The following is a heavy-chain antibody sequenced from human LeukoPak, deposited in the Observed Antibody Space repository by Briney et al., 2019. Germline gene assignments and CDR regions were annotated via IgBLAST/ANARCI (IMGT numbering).Heavy chain of an antibody. D-gene: IGHD3-16*01. V-gene: IGHV1-24*01. J-gene: IGHJ4*01. Sequence: ASVKVSCTVSGYIFTELSMHWVRQSPGQGLEWMGGSDPENGKTVYAQNFQGRVTMTKDTSTDTAYMELTRLTSDDTAIYYCAIDTVYYDPPTYWGQGTLVTVSS. CDR3: AIDTVYYDPPTY. CDR2: SDPENGKT. CDR1: GYIFTELS.